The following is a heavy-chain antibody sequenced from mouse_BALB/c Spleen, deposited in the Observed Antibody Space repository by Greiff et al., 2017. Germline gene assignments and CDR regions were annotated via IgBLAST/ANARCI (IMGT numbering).Heavy chain of an antibody. J-gene: IGHJ3*01. CDR3: ARGGNRGITSPLAY. CDR2: IDPFNGGT. V-gene: IGHV1S135*01. Sequence: VQLQQSGPELMKPGASVKISCKASGYSFTSYYMHWVKQSHGKSLEWIGYIDPFNGGTSYNQKFKGKATLTVDKSSSTAYMHLSSLTSEDSAVYYCARGGNRGITSPLAYWGQGTLVTVSA. CDR1: GYSFTSYY. D-gene: IGHD2-4*01.